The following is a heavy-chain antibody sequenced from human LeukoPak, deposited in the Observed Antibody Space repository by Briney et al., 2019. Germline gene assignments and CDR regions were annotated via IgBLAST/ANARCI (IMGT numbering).Heavy chain of an antibody. V-gene: IGHV3-74*01. D-gene: IGHD3-3*01. J-gene: IGHJ6*03. Sequence: HPGGSLRLSCAASGFTFSSYWMHWVRQAPGKGLVWVSRINSDGSSTIYADSVKGRFTISRDNAKNTLYLQMNSLRAEDAAVYYCARARARAIFGVVSTPINYYYYYMDVWGKGTTVTVSS. CDR2: INSDGSST. CDR3: ARARARAIFGVVSTPINYYYYYMDV. CDR1: GFTFSSYW.